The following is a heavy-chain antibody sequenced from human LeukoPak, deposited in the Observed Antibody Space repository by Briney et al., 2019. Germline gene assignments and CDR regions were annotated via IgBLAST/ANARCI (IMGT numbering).Heavy chain of an antibody. CDR1: GYTFIGNY. CDR2: INPNSGGT. J-gene: IGHJ4*02. Sequence: ASVKVSCKASGYTFIGNYMHWVRQAPGQGLEWMGWINPNSGGTNYAQKFRGRVTMTRDTSISTVYMELRSLRSDDTAVYYCARDGGTAGYSSGSDYWGQGTLVTVSS. V-gene: IGHV1-2*02. CDR3: ARDGGTAGYSSGSDY. D-gene: IGHD5-18*01.